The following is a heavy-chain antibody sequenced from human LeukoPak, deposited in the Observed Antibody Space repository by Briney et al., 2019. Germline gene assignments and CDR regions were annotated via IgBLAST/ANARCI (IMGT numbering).Heavy chain of an antibody. CDR1: GFTFSSYL. J-gene: IGHJ5*02. CDR3: ARQVDSSGWYGWFDP. Sequence: GWALRLSCAASGFTFSSYLRHGVRQAPGKGLVWVSRINSDGSSTIYADSVKGRFSIYRDNDKNTMYLQMNSLRAEDTAVYYCARQVDSSGWYGWFDPWGQGTLVTVSS. V-gene: IGHV3-74*01. CDR2: INSDGSST. D-gene: IGHD6-19*01.